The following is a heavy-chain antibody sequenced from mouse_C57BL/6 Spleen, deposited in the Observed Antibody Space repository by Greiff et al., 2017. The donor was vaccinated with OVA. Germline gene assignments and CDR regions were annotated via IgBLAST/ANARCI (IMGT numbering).Heavy chain of an antibody. J-gene: IGHJ4*01. D-gene: IGHD1-1*01. CDR3: ARHVFYYYGSTYYYAMDY. CDR2: ISNGGGST. V-gene: IGHV5-12*01. CDR1: GFTFSDYY. Sequence: EVKLVESGGGLVQPGGSLKLSCAASGFTFSDYYMYWVRQTPEKRLEWVAYISNGGGSTYYPDTVKGRFTISRDNAKNTLYLQMSRLKSEDTAMYYCARHVFYYYGSTYYYAMDYWGQGTSVTVSS.